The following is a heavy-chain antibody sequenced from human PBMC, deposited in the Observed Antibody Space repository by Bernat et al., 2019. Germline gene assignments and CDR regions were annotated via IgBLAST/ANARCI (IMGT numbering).Heavy chain of an antibody. CDR2: INSDGSST. Sequence: EVQLVESGGGLVQPGGSLRLSCAASGFTFSSYWMHWVRQAPGKGLVWVSRINSDGSSTSYADSVKGRFTISRDNAKNTLYLQMNSLRAEDTAVYYCASFPSGSYILDAFDIWGQGTMVTVSS. CDR1: GFTFSSYW. V-gene: IGHV3-74*01. J-gene: IGHJ3*02. CDR3: ASFPSGSYILDAFDI. D-gene: IGHD1-26*01.